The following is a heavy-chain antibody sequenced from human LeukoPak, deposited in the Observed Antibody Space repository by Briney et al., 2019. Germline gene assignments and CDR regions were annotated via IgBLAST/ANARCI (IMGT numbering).Heavy chain of an antibody. V-gene: IGHV4-39*01. D-gene: IGHD3-3*01. CDR1: GGSITSGGYY. J-gene: IGHJ6*03. CDR2: INYSGST. Sequence: SETLSLTCTVSGGSITSGGYYWSWIRQPPGKGLEWIGNINYSGSTYYSPSLKSRVTISVDTSKNQFSLKVSSVTAADTAVYYCARHRKGFFYYYYMDVWGQGPTDTVPS. CDR3: ARHRKGFFYYYYMDV.